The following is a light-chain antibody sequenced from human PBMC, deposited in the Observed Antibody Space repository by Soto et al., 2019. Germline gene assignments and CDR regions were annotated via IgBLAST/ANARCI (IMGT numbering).Light chain of an antibody. J-gene: IGKJ1*01. CDR2: AAS. V-gene: IGKV1-12*02. CDR3: QKYNGARWT. CDR1: QAVSIW. Sequence: DIQMTQSPSFVSASVGDSVTITCRASQAVSIWLAWYQQKPGGAPRLLIYAASTLQSGVPSRFSGSGSGTDFTLTIRSLQPEDFATYYCQKYNGARWTFGQGTKVDIK.